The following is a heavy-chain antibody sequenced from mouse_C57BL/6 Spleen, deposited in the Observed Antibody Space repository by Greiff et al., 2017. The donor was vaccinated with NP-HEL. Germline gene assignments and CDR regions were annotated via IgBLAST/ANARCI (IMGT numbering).Heavy chain of an antibody. CDR2: INPNNGGT. Sequence: EVKLQESGPELVKPGASVKIPCKASGYTFSDYNMDWVKQSHGKSLEWMGDINPNNGGTIYNQKFKGKATLTVDKSSSTAYMELRRLTSEDTAVYYCARAGSTSFYYALDYSGPLSSLTLSS. CDR3: ARAGSTSFYYALDY. CDR1: GYTFSDYN. V-gene: IGHV1-18*01. D-gene: IGHD5-1*01. J-gene: IGHJ4*01.